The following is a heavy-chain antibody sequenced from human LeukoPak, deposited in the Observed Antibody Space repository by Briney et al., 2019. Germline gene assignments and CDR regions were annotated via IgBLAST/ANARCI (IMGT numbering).Heavy chain of an antibody. J-gene: IGHJ4*02. CDR3: ARATPGGLHGYSFDY. CDR2: MNPNSGNT. V-gene: IGHV1-8*02. D-gene: IGHD5-24*01. Sequence: ASVKVSCKASGYTFKNYDINWVRQATGQGLEWMGWMNPNSGNTGFAQKFQDRVSMTRDTSINTAYMELTSLRSGDTAVYYCARATPGGLHGYSFDYWGPGTVVTVYS. CDR1: GYTFKNYD.